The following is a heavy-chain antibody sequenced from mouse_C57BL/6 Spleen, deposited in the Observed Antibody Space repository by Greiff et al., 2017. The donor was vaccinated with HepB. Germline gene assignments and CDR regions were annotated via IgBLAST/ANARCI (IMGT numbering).Heavy chain of an antibody. V-gene: IGHV5-17*01. CDR1: GFTFSDYG. CDR3: ARPRATMAYYFDY. Sequence: EVNVVESGGGLVKPGGSLKLSCAASGFTFSDYGMHWVRQAPEKGLEWVAYISSGSSTIYYADTVKGRFTISRDNAKNTLFLQMTSLRSEDTAMYYCARPRATMAYYFDYWGQGTTLTVSS. D-gene: IGHD2-1*01. CDR2: ISSGSSTI. J-gene: IGHJ2*01.